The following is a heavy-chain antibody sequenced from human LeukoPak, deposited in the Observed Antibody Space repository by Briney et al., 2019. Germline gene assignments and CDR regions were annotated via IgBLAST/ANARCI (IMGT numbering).Heavy chain of an antibody. CDR3: AKETYYYDSSGYLFDY. CDR1: GFTFSSYA. J-gene: IGHJ4*02. V-gene: IGHV3-23*01. D-gene: IGHD3-22*01. CDR2: ISGRGGST. Sequence: GGSLRLSCAASGFTFSSYAMSWVRQAPGKGLEWVSAISGRGGSTYYADSVKGRFTISRDNSKNTLYLQMNSLRAEDTAVYYCAKETYYYDSSGYLFDYWGQGTLVTVSS.